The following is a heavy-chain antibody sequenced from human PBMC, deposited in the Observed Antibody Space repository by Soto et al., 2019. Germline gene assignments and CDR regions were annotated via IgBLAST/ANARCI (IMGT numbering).Heavy chain of an antibody. CDR2: ISDDGSNT. Sequence: QVQLVESGGGVVQPGRSLRLSCAASGFTFSSYGMHWVRQAPGKGLEWVAGISDDGSNTYYADSVKGRFTISRDNSKHTLYLQMHSLRAEDTAVYYCAKGWMATGFDYWGQVRLVTVSS. J-gene: IGHJ4*02. D-gene: IGHD5-12*01. CDR3: AKGWMATGFDY. CDR1: GFTFSSYG. V-gene: IGHV3-30*18.